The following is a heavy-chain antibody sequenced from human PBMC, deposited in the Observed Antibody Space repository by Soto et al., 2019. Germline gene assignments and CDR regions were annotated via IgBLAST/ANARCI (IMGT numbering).Heavy chain of an antibody. D-gene: IGHD3-22*01. CDR1: DGSISSSSYY. CDR3: ARGSMYYYDSSGHDAFDI. CDR2: ISYSGST. Sequence: PSETLSLTCTVSDGSISSSSYYWGWIRQPPGKGLEWIGSISYSGSTYYNPSLKSRVTISVDTSKNQFSLKLSSVTAADTAVYYCARGSMYYYDSSGHDAFDIWGQGTMVTVSS. J-gene: IGHJ3*02. V-gene: IGHV4-39*07.